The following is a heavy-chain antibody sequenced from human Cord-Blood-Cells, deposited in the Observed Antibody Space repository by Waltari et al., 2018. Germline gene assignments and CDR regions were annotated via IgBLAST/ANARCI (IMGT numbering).Heavy chain of an antibody. J-gene: IGHJ4*02. Sequence: QVQPVQSGAAVKKPGAPVTVSCKVSGYTIPDLSMHWVRPAPGKGLEWMGGFDPEDGKTIYAQKFQGRVTMTEDTSTDTAYMELSSLRSEDTAVYYCATGRYNWNDVEFDYWGQGTLVTVSS. CDR3: ATGRYNWNDVEFDY. CDR2: FDPEDGKT. D-gene: IGHD1-1*01. V-gene: IGHV1-24*01. CDR1: GYTIPDLS.